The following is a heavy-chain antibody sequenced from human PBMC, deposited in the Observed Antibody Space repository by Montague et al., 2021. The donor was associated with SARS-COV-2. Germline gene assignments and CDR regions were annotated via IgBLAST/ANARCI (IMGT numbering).Heavy chain of an antibody. V-gene: IGHV4-34*01. Sequence: SETLSLTCAVYGGSFSGYYWSWIRQPPGKGLEWIGEISHSGSTNYNPSLKSRVTISVDTSKKQLSLKLSSVTAADTAVYYCATLPSSITIFGVVQGYYFDDWGQGTLVTVSS. J-gene: IGHJ4*02. CDR1: GGSFSGYY. CDR3: ATLPSSITIFGVVQGYYFDD. CDR2: ISHSGST. D-gene: IGHD3-3*01.